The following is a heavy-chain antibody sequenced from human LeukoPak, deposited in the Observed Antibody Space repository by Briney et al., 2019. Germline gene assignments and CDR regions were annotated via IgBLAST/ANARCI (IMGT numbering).Heavy chain of an antibody. CDR2: IYTSGST. Sequence: PSETLSLTCTVSGGSISSYYWSWIRQPAGKGLEWIGRIYTSGSTNYNPSLKSRVTISVDTSKNQFSLKLSSVTAADTAVYYCARDQSMVRGVPNWFDPWGQGTLVTVSS. V-gene: IGHV4-4*07. D-gene: IGHD3-10*01. J-gene: IGHJ5*02. CDR3: ARDQSMVRGVPNWFDP. CDR1: GGSISSYY.